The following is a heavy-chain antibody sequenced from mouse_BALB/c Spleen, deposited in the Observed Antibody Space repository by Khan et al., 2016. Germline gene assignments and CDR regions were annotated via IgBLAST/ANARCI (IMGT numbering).Heavy chain of an antibody. Sequence: VQLQQSGPDLVKPGASVNISCKASGYSFTGYYMHWVKECPGKSLEWIGRVNPNNGGTSYNQKFKGQAIFTVDTSSSIAYMELRSLTSEDSAVFYCASRGGRDVGWGKGTTLSVSS. V-gene: IGHV1-26*01. CDR1: GYSFTGYY. J-gene: IGHJ2*01. CDR3: ASRGGRDVG. CDR2: VNPNNGGT. D-gene: IGHD3-3*01.